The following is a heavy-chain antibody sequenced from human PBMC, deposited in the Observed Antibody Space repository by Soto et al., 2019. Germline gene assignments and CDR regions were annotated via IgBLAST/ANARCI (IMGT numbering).Heavy chain of an antibody. Sequence: PGGSLRLSXAASGFTFGSYDMHWVRQATGKGLEWVSAIGTAGDPYYPGSVKGRFTISRENAKNSLYLQMNSLRAGDTHVYYCESGLIDPWAFDIWGQGTMVTVSS. V-gene: IGHV3-13*05. CDR1: GFTFGSYD. CDR3: ESGLIDPWAFDI. D-gene: IGHD3-10*01. CDR2: IGTAGDP. J-gene: IGHJ3*02.